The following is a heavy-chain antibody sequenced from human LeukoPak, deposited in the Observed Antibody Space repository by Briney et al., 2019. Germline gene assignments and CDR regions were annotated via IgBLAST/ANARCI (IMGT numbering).Heavy chain of an antibody. D-gene: IGHD6-19*01. CDR3: ARINSSGWYDFDY. CDR2: IYHSGST. J-gene: IGHJ4*02. V-gene: IGHV4-38-2*01. CDR1: GYSISSGYY. Sequence: SETLSLTCAVSGYSISSGYYWGWIRQPPGKGLEWSGSIYHSGSTYYNPSLKSRVTISVDTSKTQFSLKLSSVTAADTAVYYCARINSSGWYDFDYWGQGTLVTVSS.